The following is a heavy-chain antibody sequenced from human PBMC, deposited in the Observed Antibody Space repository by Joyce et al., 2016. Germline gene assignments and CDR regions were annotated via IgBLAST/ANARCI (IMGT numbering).Heavy chain of an antibody. V-gene: IGHV4-61*01. CDR1: GDSFSDTSYY. J-gene: IGHJ6*02. D-gene: IGHD3-10*01. CDR3: ATSLPSRVGGFQFFGLDV. CDR2: IENRETH. Sequence: HLQESGPGLVKPSETLSLTCTISGDSFSDTSYYWSWIRQPPGKGLEWRGFIENRETHHYSPALGGRFSISAGAAKKQFSVRLTSVTSADTAVYYCATSLPSRVGGFQFFGLDVWGQGTTVIVS.